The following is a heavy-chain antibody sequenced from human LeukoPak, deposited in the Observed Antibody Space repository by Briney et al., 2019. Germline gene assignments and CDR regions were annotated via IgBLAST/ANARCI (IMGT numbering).Heavy chain of an antibody. D-gene: IGHD3-10*01. V-gene: IGHV3-43*01. CDR1: GFTFDDYT. Sequence: GGSLRLSCAASGFTFDDYTMHWVRQAPGKGLEWVSLISWDGGSTYYADSVKGRFTISRDNAKNSLYLQMNSLRAEDPALYYCAGGADIGSGSYSRYWGQGTLVTVSS. J-gene: IGHJ4*02. CDR3: AGGADIGSGSYSRY. CDR2: ISWDGGST.